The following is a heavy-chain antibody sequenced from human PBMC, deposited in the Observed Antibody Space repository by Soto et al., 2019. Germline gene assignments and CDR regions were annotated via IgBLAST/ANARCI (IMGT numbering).Heavy chain of an antibody. CDR3: ARDTWAQWHPNNDY. V-gene: IGHV1-69*08. CDR2: IAPSFGTA. J-gene: IGHJ4*02. D-gene: IGHD6-19*01. Sequence: GSSVKVSRKSSGGSNREYICSWVRQDNGQGLKRMGRIAPSFGTANQPQKFHGRVTPTADKFTNTGHMELASLTSEDTAVYFCARDTWAQWHPNNDYWRQGTLVLVSS. CDR1: GGSNREYI.